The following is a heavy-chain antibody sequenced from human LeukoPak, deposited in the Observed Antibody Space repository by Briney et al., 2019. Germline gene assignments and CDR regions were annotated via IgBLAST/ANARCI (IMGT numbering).Heavy chain of an antibody. CDR1: GYTFTGYY. V-gene: IGHV1-46*01. D-gene: IGHD3-22*01. Sequence: ASVKVSCKASGYTFTGYYMHWVRQAPGQGLEWMGIINPSGGSTSYAQKFQGRVTMTRDTSTSTVYMELSSLRSEDTAVYYCARAGNYYDSSGYTPGAFDIWGQGTMVTVSS. CDR3: ARAGNYYDSSGYTPGAFDI. CDR2: INPSGGST. J-gene: IGHJ3*02.